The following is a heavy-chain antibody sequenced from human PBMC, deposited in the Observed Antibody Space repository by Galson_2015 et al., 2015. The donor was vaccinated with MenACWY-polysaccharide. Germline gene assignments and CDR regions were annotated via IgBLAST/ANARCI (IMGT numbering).Heavy chain of an antibody. V-gene: IGHV4-59*01. CDR1: GGSISRYY. D-gene: IGHD1-26*01. CDR2: ISYTGTT. Sequence: ETLSLTCTVSGGSISRYYWSWIRQPPGKGLEWIGSISYTGTTNYNPSLKSRVTISVDTSKNQYSLKLSSVTAADTAVYYCARDGAHYYYYMDVWGKGTTVTVSS. CDR3: ARDGAHYYYYMDV. J-gene: IGHJ6*03.